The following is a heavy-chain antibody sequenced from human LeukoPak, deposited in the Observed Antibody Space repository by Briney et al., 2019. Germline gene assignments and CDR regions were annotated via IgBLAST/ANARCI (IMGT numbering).Heavy chain of an antibody. Sequence: SETLSLTCAVSGDSISSSNWWSWVRQPPGKGLEWIGEIYHSESTNYNPSLKSRVTISVDKSKNQFSLKLSSVTAADTAVYYCARAYTALDAFDIWGQGTMVTVSS. CDR3: ARAYTALDAFDI. CDR2: IYHSEST. D-gene: IGHD4-11*01. V-gene: IGHV4-4*02. J-gene: IGHJ3*02. CDR1: GDSISSSNW.